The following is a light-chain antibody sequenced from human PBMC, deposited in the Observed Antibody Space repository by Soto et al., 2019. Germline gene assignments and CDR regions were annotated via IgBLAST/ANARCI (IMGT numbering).Light chain of an antibody. Sequence: QSVLTQPASVSGSPGQSITISCTGTSSDVGGYYYVSWYQQYPGKAPKLMVYDVTIRPSGVSDRFSGSKSGNTASLTISGLQDEDEADYHCSSYTLSGPIFGGGTKLTVL. CDR1: SSDVGGYYY. J-gene: IGLJ2*01. V-gene: IGLV2-14*03. CDR2: DVT. CDR3: SSYTLSGPI.